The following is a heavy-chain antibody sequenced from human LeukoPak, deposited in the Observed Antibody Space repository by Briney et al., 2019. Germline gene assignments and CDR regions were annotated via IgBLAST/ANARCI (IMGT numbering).Heavy chain of an antibody. J-gene: IGHJ3*02. V-gene: IGHV3-33*01. CDR1: GFTFSSYG. D-gene: IGHD1-26*01. CDR2: MWYDGSNK. CDR3: ARDTSGSFGNAFDI. Sequence: GGSLRLPCAASGFTFSSYGMHWVRQAPGKGLEWVAVMWYDGSNKYYADSVKGRFTISRDNSKNTLYLQMNSLRAEDTAVYYCARDTSGSFGNAFDIWGQGTMVTVSS.